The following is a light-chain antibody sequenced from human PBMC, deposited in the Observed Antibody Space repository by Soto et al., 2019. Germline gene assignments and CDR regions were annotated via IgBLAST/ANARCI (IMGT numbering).Light chain of an antibody. CDR1: QSVSRY. J-gene: IGKJ2*01. Sequence: EIVLTQSPATLSLSPGEGATLSCRASQSVSRYLAWYQQKPGQAPRLLIYDASSRAIGTPARFIGSGSGTDFPLTISSLEPEDFAVYYCQQRSTWPPGYTFGQGTKLEIK. CDR2: DAS. CDR3: QQRSTWPPGYT. V-gene: IGKV3-11*01.